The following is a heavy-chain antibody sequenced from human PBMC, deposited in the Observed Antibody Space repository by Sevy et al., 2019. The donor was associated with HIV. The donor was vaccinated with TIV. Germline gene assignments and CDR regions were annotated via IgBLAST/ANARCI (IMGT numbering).Heavy chain of an antibody. J-gene: IGHJ2*01. Sequence: GESLKISCAASGFTFNNYAMSWVRQAPGKGQEGKGLEWVSTISGGGGATYYADSLRGRFTISRDNSKNTLYLQVNSRRVEGTAVYYCAKHYIHDIADGWYFDLWCRGTLVTGSS. CDR1: GFTFNNYA. CDR2: ISGGGGAT. CDR3: AKHYIHDIADGWYFDL. D-gene: IGHD6-13*01. V-gene: IGHV3-23*01.